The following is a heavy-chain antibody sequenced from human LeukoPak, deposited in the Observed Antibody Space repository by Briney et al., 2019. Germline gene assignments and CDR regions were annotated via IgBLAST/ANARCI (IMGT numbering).Heavy chain of an antibody. CDR3: ARHSETYWTFDY. CDR1: GFTVSSYY. D-gene: IGHD1-1*01. V-gene: IGHV3-53*01. J-gene: IGHJ4*02. Sequence: PGGSLRLPCAASGFTVSSYYMSWVRQAPGKGLEWVSVVYSGGTTYYADSVKGRFTISRDNSKNTLFLQMNSLRAEDTAVYYCARHSETYWTFDYWGQGTLVTVSS. CDR2: VYSGGTT.